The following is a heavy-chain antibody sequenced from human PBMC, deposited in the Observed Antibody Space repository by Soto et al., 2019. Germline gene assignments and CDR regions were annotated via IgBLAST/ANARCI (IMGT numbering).Heavy chain of an antibody. D-gene: IGHD6-6*01. CDR1: GYTFTGYY. V-gene: IGHV1-2*02. CDR3: APDLSSYSSSLL. Sequence: ASVKVSCKASGYTFTGYYMHWVRQAPGQGLEWMRWINPNSGGTNYAQKFQGRVTMTRDTSIRLAYMELSRLRSDDTAVYYCAPDLSSYSSSLLWGQGDLVTVSS. CDR2: INPNSGGT. J-gene: IGHJ4*02.